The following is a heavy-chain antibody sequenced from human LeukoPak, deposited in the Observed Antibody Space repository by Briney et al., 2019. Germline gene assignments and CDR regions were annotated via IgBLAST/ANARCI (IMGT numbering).Heavy chain of an antibody. CDR2: IHYTGAT. J-gene: IGHJ2*01. CDR1: GGTFRGYY. CDR3: ARGVLGPYYFDL. D-gene: IGHD7-27*01. Sequence: SETLSLTCAVYGGTFRGYYWSWIRQPPGRGLEWIGEIHYTGATSYEPSLKSRVTISGDPSKNQVSLRVYSVTAADTAVYYCARGVLGPYYFDLWGRGTLVTVSS. V-gene: IGHV4-34*01.